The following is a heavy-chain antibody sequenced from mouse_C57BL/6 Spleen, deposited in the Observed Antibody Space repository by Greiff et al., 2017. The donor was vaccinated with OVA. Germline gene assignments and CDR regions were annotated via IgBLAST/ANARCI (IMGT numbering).Heavy chain of an antibody. CDR3: ARGDYGTEAWFAY. CDR2: ISDGGSYT. J-gene: IGHJ3*01. V-gene: IGHV5-4*03. D-gene: IGHD1-1*01. Sequence: DVKLVESGGGLVKPGGSLKLSCAASGFTFSSYAMSWVRQTPEKRLEWVATISDGGSYTYYPDNVKGRFTISRDNAKNNLYLQRSHLKSEDTAMYYCARGDYGTEAWFAYWGQGTLVTVSA. CDR1: GFTFSSYA.